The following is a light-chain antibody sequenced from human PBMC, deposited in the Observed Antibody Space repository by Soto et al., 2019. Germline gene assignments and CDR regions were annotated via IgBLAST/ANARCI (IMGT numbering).Light chain of an antibody. J-gene: IGLJ2*01. CDR3: SSYTSNRTLFVV. Sequence: QSVLTQPASVSGSPGQSITISCTGTSSDIGTYDYVSWYQQHPGTAPRLMIYEVSNRPSGVSNRFSGSKSGNTASLTISGLQAEDDADYYCSSYTSNRTLFVVFGGGTKLTVL. V-gene: IGLV2-14*01. CDR1: SSDIGTYDY. CDR2: EVS.